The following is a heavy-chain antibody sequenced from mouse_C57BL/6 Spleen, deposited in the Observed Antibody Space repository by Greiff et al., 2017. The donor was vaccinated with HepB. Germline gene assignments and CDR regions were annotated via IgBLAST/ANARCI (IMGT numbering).Heavy chain of an antibody. J-gene: IGHJ2*01. CDR2: IDPETGGT. CDR1: GYTFTDYE. V-gene: IGHV1-15*01. Sequence: LVESGAELVRPGASVTLSCKASGYTFTDYEMHWVKQTPVHGLEWIGAIDPETGGTAYNQKFKGKAILTADKSSSTAYMELRSLTSEDSAVYYCTRRDGYLFDYWGQGTTLTVSS. CDR3: TRRDGYLFDY. D-gene: IGHD2-3*01.